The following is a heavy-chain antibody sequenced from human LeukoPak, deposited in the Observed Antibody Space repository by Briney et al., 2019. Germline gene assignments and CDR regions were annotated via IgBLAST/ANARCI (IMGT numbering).Heavy chain of an antibody. Sequence: PGGSLRLSCAASGFTFTSYWMSWVRQAPGKGLEWVANINQDGSERYYVDSVKGRFTISRDNAKNSLYLQMNSLRAEDTAVYHCARDRIAGTGIDYFDYWGQGTLVTVSS. J-gene: IGHJ4*02. CDR1: GFTFTSYW. V-gene: IGHV3-7*03. D-gene: IGHD6-13*01. CDR3: ARDRIAGTGIDYFDY. CDR2: INQDGSER.